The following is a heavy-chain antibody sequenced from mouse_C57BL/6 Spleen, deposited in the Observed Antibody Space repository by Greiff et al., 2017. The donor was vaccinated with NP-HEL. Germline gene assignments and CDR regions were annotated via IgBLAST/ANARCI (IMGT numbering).Heavy chain of an antibody. D-gene: IGHD2-3*01. Sequence: VQLQQSGPELVKPGASVKIPCKASGYTFTDYNMDWVKQSHGKSLEWIGDINPNNGGTIYNQKFKGKATLTVDKSSSTAYIELRSLTSEDTAVYYCARHDGYLYYYAMDYWGQGTSVTVSS. J-gene: IGHJ4*01. V-gene: IGHV1-18*01. CDR3: ARHDGYLYYYAMDY. CDR2: INPNNGGT. CDR1: GYTFTDYN.